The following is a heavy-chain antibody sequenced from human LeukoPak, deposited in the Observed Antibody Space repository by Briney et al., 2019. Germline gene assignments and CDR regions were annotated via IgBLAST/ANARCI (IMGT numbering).Heavy chain of an antibody. D-gene: IGHD2-2*02. Sequence: GESQKISCNGSGYSFPNYWIGWVRQMPGKGLEWMGIIYPGDSDTRYSPSFQDQVTISVDKSISTAYLQWSSLKASDTAMYYCARGPYAYTSSATLGSYNWFDPWGQGSLVTVSS. CDR1: GYSFPNYW. V-gene: IGHV5-51*01. CDR2: IYPGDSDT. J-gene: IGHJ5*02. CDR3: ARGPYAYTSSATLGSYNWFDP.